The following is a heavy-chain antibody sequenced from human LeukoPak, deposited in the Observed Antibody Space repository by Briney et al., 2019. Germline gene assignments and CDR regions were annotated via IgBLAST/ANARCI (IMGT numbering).Heavy chain of an antibody. Sequence: KPSETLSLTCAVSGASMNTHYWSWIRQPPGKALEWIGYIYYSGSTYYNPSLKSRVTISVDTSKNQFSLKLSSVTAADTAVYYCASWVYGDYSNWFDPWGQGTLVTVSS. V-gene: IGHV4-30-4*08. D-gene: IGHD4-17*01. J-gene: IGHJ5*02. CDR3: ASWVYGDYSNWFDP. CDR2: IYYSGST. CDR1: GASMNTHY.